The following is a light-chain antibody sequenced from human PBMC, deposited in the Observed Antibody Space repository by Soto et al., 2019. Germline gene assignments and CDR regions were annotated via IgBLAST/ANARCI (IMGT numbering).Light chain of an antibody. CDR3: QQSGSSPPYT. V-gene: IGKV3-20*01. J-gene: IGKJ2*01. Sequence: EIVLTQSPGTLSLSPGERATLSCRASQSVSSSYLAWYQQKPGQAPRLLIYGASGRATGIPDRFSGSGSGRDFTLTISRLEPEDFAVYYCQQSGSSPPYTFGQGTKLEIK. CDR1: QSVSSSY. CDR2: GAS.